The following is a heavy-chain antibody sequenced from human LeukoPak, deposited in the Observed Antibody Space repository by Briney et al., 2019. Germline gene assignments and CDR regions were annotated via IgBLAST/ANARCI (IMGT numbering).Heavy chain of an antibody. Sequence: ASVKVSCKASGGTFSSYAISWVRQAPGQGREWMGGLIPIFGTANYAQKFQGRVTITADESTSTAYMELSSLRSEDTAVYYRARGRPYGSGSYSDYWGQGTLVTVSS. J-gene: IGHJ4*02. CDR2: LIPIFGTA. CDR3: ARGRPYGSGSYSDY. CDR1: GGTFSSYA. V-gene: IGHV1-69*13. D-gene: IGHD3-10*01.